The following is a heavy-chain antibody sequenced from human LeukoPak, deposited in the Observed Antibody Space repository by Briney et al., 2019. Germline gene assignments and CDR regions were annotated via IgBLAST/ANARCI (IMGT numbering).Heavy chain of an antibody. J-gene: IGHJ4*02. CDR3: AKGPNDDILTGYPDYYFDY. Sequence: GGSLRLSCAASGFTFDDYAMHWVRHAPGKGLEWVSGISWNSGSIGYADSVKGRFTISRDNAKNSLYLQMNSLRAEDTALYYCAKGPNDDILTGYPDYYFDYWGQGTLVTVSS. CDR1: GFTFDDYA. D-gene: IGHD3-9*01. CDR2: ISWNSGSI. V-gene: IGHV3-9*01.